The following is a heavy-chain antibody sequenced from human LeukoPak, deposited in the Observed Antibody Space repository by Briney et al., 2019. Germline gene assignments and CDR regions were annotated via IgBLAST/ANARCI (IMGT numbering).Heavy chain of an antibody. Sequence: GGSLRLSCAASGFTFSSYSMNWVRQAPGKGLEWVSAISGRGGSTYYADSVKGRFTISRDNSKNTLYLQMNSLRAEDTAVYYCAKEPPRAPYQLLYENWFDPWGQGTLVTVSS. V-gene: IGHV3-23*01. CDR3: AKEPPRAPYQLLYENWFDP. D-gene: IGHD2-2*02. J-gene: IGHJ5*02. CDR2: ISGRGGST. CDR1: GFTFSSYS.